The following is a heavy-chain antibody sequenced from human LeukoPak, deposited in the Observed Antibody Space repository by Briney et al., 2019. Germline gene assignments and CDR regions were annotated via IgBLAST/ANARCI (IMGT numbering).Heavy chain of an antibody. CDR3: AKGSRGDFDWVDY. CDR2: ISGSGGNT. D-gene: IGHD3-9*01. V-gene: IGHV3-23*01. CDR1: GFTFDDYG. Sequence: GGSLRLSCAASGFTFDDYGMSWVRQAPGKGLEWGSAISGSGGNTYYSDSVKGRFTISRDNSKNTLYLQMNSLRAEDTAVYFCAKGSRGDFDWVDYGGQGTLVTVS. J-gene: IGHJ4*02.